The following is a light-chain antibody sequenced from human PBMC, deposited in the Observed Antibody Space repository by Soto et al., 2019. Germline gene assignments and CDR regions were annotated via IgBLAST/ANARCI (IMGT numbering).Light chain of an antibody. CDR1: FYTDTNK. CDR3: VAWDDRLSVVV. CDR2: RND. V-gene: IGLV1-47*01. J-gene: IGLJ2*01. Sequence: QSVLTQPPSASGAPGPRVTISCSGSFYTDTNKVYWYQQLPGTAPKLLIYRNDQRPSGVADRFAGSNSGTSASLAISGLRSEDEADYYCVAWDDRLSVVVFGGGTKLTVL.